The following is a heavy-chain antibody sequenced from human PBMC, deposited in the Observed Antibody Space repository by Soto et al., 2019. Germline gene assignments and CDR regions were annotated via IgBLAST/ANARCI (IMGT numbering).Heavy chain of an antibody. D-gene: IGHD3-3*01. CDR2: IYYSGST. V-gene: IGHV4-31*03. Sequence: QVQLQESGPGLVKPSQTLSLTCTVSGGSISSGGYYWSWIRQHPGKGLEWIGYIYYSGSTHYNPSLKSRVTLSVDTSKNQFSLKLSSVTAADTAVYYCASGLSIFGVVIRYFDYWGQGTLVSVYS. J-gene: IGHJ4*02. CDR3: ASGLSIFGVVIRYFDY. CDR1: GGSISSGGYY.